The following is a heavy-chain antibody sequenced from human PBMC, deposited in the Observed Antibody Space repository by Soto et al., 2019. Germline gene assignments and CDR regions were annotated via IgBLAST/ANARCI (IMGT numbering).Heavy chain of an antibody. CDR3: ARDGGIAARHYYGMDV. CDR2: SRKKADNYAT. Sequence: DVVLVESGGGLVQPGGSLRLSCAASAFTFSSHHMVWVLQAPGKGLVWVGRSRKKADNYATEYAASVEGRFTISTDDSNYSLYLQMNSLKPEYTAVYYCARDGGIAARHYYGMDVWGQGTTVTVSS. J-gene: IGHJ6*02. D-gene: IGHD6-6*01. V-gene: IGHV3-72*01. CDR1: AFTFSSHH.